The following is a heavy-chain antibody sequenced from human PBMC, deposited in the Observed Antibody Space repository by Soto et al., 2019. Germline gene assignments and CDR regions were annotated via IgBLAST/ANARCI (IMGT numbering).Heavy chain of an antibody. D-gene: IGHD2-15*01. J-gene: IGHJ5*02. CDR2: IYSGGST. Sequence: GGSLRLSCAASGFTVSSNYMSWVRQAPGKGLERVSVIYSGGSTYYADSVKGRFTISRDNSKNTLYLQMNSLRAEDTAVYYCARSKIAGGTYCSGGSCYWANWFDPWGQGTLVTVSS. CDR3: ARSKIAGGTYCSGGSCYWANWFDP. V-gene: IGHV3-53*01. CDR1: GFTVSSNY.